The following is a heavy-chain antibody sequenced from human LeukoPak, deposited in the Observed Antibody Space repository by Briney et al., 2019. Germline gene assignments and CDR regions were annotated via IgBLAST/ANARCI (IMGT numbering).Heavy chain of an antibody. CDR2: INPSGGST. J-gene: IGHJ6*03. V-gene: IGHV1-46*01. D-gene: IGHD1-14*01. CDR1: GYTFTSYY. CDR3: ARSSGRSPNRDYMDV. Sequence: ASVKVSCKASGYTFTSYYMHWVRQAPGQGLEWMGIINPSGGSTSYAQKFQGRVTMTRDTSTSTVYVDLSSLRSEDTAVYYCARSSGRSPNRDYMDVWGKGTTVTISS.